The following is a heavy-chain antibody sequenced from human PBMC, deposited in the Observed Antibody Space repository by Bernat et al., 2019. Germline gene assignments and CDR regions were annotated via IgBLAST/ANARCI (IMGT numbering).Heavy chain of an antibody. V-gene: IGHV5-10-1*01. CDR2: IDPRDSYT. Sequence: VQLVQPGEEGKKPGGSLRISCKGPGYSFTSYWISWVRQMPGKGLEWMGRIDPRDSYTNYSPSFQGHVTISADKYISTAYLQWSSLKASDTAMYYCARRDYGDYWGQGTLVTVSS. J-gene: IGHJ4*02. CDR1: GYSFTSYW. CDR3: ARRDYGDY.